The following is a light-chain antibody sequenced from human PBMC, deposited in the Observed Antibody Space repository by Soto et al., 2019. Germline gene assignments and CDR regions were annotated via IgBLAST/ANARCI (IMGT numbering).Light chain of an antibody. Sequence: EIVLTQSPGTMYLSPGERATLSCRASQSVSSSYLAWYQQKPGQAPRLLIYGTSSRATGIPDRFSGSGSGTDFTLTISRLEPEDFAVYYSQKYGSSSLTFGGGTKVEIK. J-gene: IGKJ4*01. CDR2: GTS. CDR3: QKYGSSSLT. CDR1: QSVSSSY. V-gene: IGKV3-20*01.